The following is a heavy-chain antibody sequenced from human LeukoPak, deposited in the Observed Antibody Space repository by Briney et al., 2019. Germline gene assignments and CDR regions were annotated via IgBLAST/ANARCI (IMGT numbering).Heavy chain of an antibody. CDR2: ISAYNGNT. Sequence: ASVKVSCKASGYTFTSYGISWVRQAPGQGLEWMGWISAYNGNTNYAQKLQGRVTMTTDTSTSTAYMELRSLRSDDTAVYYCARGYCSGGSCYSQGFLGFYYGMDVWGQGTTVTVSS. CDR3: ARGYCSGGSCYSQGFLGFYYGMDV. D-gene: IGHD2-15*01. V-gene: IGHV1-18*01. CDR1: GYTFTSYG. J-gene: IGHJ6*02.